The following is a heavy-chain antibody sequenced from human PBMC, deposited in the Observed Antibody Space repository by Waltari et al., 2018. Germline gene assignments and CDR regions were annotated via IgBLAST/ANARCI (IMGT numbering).Heavy chain of an antibody. CDR3: TKDIAAVEGAFGN. CDR2: ISWNSRSI. J-gene: IGHJ3*02. CDR1: GFNFNEYA. D-gene: IGHD6-19*01. Sequence: EVQLVEFGGGLVQPGRSLRLSCAASGFNFNEYAMHWVRQAPGRGLEWVSGISWNSRSIGYTDSVKGRFTISRDNARNSLYLQMNNLRAEDMALYYCTKDIAAVEGAFGNWGQGTVVTVSS. V-gene: IGHV3-9*03.